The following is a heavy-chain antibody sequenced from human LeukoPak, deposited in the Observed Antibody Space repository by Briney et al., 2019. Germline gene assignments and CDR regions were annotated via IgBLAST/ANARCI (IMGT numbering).Heavy chain of an antibody. CDR1: GFTFSDHY. CDR2: IRNKAKGYTT. CDR3: ARGFNGLDSKVGEN. V-gene: IGHV3-72*01. Sequence: GGSLRLSCAVSGFTFSDHYMDWVRQAPGKGLEWVGRIRNKAKGYTTEYAAPVKGRFTISRDDSKNSLYLQTNSLKTEDTAVYYCARGFNGLDSKVGENWGQGTLVTVSS. J-gene: IGHJ4*02. D-gene: IGHD1-26*01.